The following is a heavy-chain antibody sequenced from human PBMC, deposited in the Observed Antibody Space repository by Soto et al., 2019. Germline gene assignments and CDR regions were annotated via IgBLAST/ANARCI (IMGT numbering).Heavy chain of an antibody. V-gene: IGHV4-34*01. Sequence: PSETLSLTCAVYGGSFSGYYWSWIRQPPGKGLEWIGEINHSGSTNYNPSLKSRVTISVDTSKNQFSLKLSSVTAADTAVYYCARGYCSSTSCSRGFDYWGQGTLVTVSS. CDR1: GGSFSGYY. D-gene: IGHD2-2*01. CDR3: ARGYCSSTSCSRGFDY. J-gene: IGHJ4*02. CDR2: INHSGST.